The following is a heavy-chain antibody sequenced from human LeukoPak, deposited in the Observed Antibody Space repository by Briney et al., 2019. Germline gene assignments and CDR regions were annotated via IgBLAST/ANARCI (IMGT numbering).Heavy chain of an antibody. CDR2: ISSGSTYT. D-gene: IGHD4-23*01. J-gene: IGHJ4*02. CDR1: GFXFSDHY. CDR3: ARGDYGGDYFDY. V-gene: IGHV3-11*05. Sequence: PGGSLRLSCEVSGFXFSDHYMSWIRQAPGKRLKWVSYISSGSTYTNYADSVEGRFTISRDNAKNSLYLQMNSLRAEDTAVYYCARGDYGGDYFDYWGQGTLVTVSS.